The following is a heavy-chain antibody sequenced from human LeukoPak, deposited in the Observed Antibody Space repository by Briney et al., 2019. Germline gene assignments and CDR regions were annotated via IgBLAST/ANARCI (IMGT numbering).Heavy chain of an antibody. D-gene: IGHD3-22*01. J-gene: IGHJ3*01. Sequence: SETLSLTCTVSGDSISSYYWSWIRQPPGKGLEWIGYIYYSGSTNYNPSLKSRVTISVDTSKNQFSMKRSSVTAADTAVYFCARSERIIMILGGAFDVWGQGTMVTVSS. CDR3: ARSERIIMILGGAFDV. V-gene: IGHV4-59*08. CDR2: IYYSGST. CDR1: GDSISSYY.